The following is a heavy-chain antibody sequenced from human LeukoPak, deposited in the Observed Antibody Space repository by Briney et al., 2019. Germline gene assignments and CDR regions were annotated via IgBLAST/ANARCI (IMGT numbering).Heavy chain of an antibody. CDR3: TTEACRGDNCYFDY. J-gene: IGHJ4*03. CDR2: INPSGGGT. V-gene: IGHV1-46*01. D-gene: IGHD2-21*01. Sequence: ASVKVSCKASGYTFTSYYMHWVRQAPGHGLEWMGKINPSGGGTSYAQKFLGRVTMTRDTSTSTVYMELSSLRSEDTAVYYCTTEACRGDNCYFDYWGQGTLVTVSS. CDR1: GYTFTSYY.